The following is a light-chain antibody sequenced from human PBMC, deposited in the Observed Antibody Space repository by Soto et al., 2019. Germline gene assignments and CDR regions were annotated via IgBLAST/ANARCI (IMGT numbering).Light chain of an antibody. CDR2: DTF. V-gene: IGKV3-11*01. CDR3: QQRANWPPKDT. Sequence: EILLAQSPATLSLSPGERATLSCRASQNIINNFDWYQQKPGQAPRLLLYDTFNRATGIPARLSGSGSGTDFTLTISSLEPEDVGVYYCQQRANWPPKDTFGGGTKVDIK. CDR1: QNIINN. J-gene: IGKJ4*01.